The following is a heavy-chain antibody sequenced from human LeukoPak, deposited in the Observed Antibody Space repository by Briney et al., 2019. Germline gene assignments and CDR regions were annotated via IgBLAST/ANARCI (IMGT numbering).Heavy chain of an antibody. V-gene: IGHV3-30*01. CDR1: GFTFSNAW. J-gene: IGHJ6*03. CDR2: ISYDGANI. D-gene: IGHD3-3*01. Sequence: PGGSLRLSCAASGFTFSNAWMSWDRQAPGKGLEWVAVISYDGANIKYVDSVKGRFTISRDDSKNALYLQMNSLRAEDTAVYYCVKDADYDFWTYYYMDVWGKGTTVTVSS. CDR3: VKDADYDFWTYYYMDV.